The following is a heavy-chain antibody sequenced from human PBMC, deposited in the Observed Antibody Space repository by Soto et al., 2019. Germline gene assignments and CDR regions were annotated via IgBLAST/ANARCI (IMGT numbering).Heavy chain of an antibody. D-gene: IGHD6-19*01. V-gene: IGHV3-33*01. CDR1: GFTFSSYG. CDR2: IWYDGSNK. J-gene: IGHJ6*02. Sequence: GGSLRLSCAASGFTFSSYGMHWVRQAPGKGLEWVAVIWYDGSNKYYADSVKGRFTISRDNSKNTLYLQMNSLRAEDTAVYYCARDRKGLLAVDGYYYGMDVWGQGTTVTVSS. CDR3: ARDRKGLLAVDGYYYGMDV.